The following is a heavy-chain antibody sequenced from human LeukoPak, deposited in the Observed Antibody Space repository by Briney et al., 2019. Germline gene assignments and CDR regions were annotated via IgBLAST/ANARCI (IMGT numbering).Heavy chain of an antibody. CDR1: GGSLSGYY. Sequence: PSETLSLTCAAYGGSLSGYYWSWIRQPPGKGLEWIGEINHSGSTNYSPSLKSRVTISVHTSKNQFSLKLSSVTAADTAVYYCVQASKTADRPQERVYYYGMDVWGQGTTVTVSS. CDR2: INHSGST. V-gene: IGHV4-34*01. J-gene: IGHJ6*02. CDR3: VQASKTADRPQERVYYYGMDV. D-gene: IGHD2-21*02.